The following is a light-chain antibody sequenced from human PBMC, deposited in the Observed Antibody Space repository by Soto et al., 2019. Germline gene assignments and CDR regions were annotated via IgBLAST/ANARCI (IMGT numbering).Light chain of an antibody. V-gene: IGKV1-6*01. CDR2: AAS. J-gene: IGKJ1*01. CDR1: QGIRND. CDR3: LQDYIYPWT. Sequence: AIQMTQSPSSLSASVGDRVTITCRASQGIRNDLGWYQQKPGKAPKLLIYAASTLQSGVPSRFSGSGSGTNFPLTLRSLQPENFATYYRLQDYIYPWTFGQGTKVDIK.